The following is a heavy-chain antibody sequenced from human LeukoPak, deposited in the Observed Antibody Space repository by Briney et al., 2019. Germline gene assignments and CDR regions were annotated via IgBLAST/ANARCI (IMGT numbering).Heavy chain of an antibody. CDR2: IGSSGGGT. J-gene: IGHJ3*02. V-gene: IGHV3-23*01. CDR1: GLTFNNYA. Sequence: GGSLRLSCEASGLTFNNYAMHWVRQSSGKGLEWVSGIGSSGGGTYYADSVKGRFTISRDTSKDTVYLQMDSLRVEDTAVYYCARPTVTTGVDAFDIWGRGTMVTVSS. CDR3: ARPTVTTGVDAFDI. D-gene: IGHD4-11*01.